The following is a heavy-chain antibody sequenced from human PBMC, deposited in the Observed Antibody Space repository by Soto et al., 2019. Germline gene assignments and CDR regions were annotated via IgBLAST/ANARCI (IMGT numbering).Heavy chain of an antibody. CDR2: ISYDGSNK. CDR3: AKDFRGSYPLGGYYYYYGMDV. J-gene: IGHJ6*02. CDR1: GFTFSSYG. D-gene: IGHD1-26*01. Sequence: GSLRLSCAASGFTFSSYGMHWVRQAPGKGLEWVAVISYDGSNKYYADSVKGRFTISRDNSKNTLYLQMNSLRAEDTAVYYCAKDFRGSYPLGGYYYYYGMDVWGQGTTVTVSS. V-gene: IGHV3-30*18.